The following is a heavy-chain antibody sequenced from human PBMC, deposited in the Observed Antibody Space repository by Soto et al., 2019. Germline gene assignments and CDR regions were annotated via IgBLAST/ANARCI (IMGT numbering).Heavy chain of an antibody. Sequence: SETLSLTCAVSGGSISSGGYCWSWIRQPPGKGLEWIGYIYHSGTTYYNPSLKSRVTISIDTSKNQFSLSLTSVVAADTAVYYCVRDIVDYLDSSGYPDHWGQGTLVTVSS. CDR1: GGSISSGGYC. CDR3: VRDIVDYLDSSGYPDH. D-gene: IGHD3-22*01. J-gene: IGHJ4*02. V-gene: IGHV4-30-2*01. CDR2: IYHSGTT.